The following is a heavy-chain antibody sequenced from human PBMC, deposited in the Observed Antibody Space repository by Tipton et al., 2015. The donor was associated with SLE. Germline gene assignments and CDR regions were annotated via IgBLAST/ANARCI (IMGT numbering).Heavy chain of an antibody. CDR3: ARGVGSPDY. CDR1: GFIFSSYA. CDR2: TSGSGGST. Sequence: SLRLSCETSGFIFSSYAMSWVRQVPGKGLEWVSSTSGSGGSTDYADSVKGRFTISRDNSKNTLYLQMNSLRAEDTAVYYCARGVGSPDYWGQGTLVTVSS. D-gene: IGHD6-13*01. V-gene: IGHV3-23*01. J-gene: IGHJ4*02.